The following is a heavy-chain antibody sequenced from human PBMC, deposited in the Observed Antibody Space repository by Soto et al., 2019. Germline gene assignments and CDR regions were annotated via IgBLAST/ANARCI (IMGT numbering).Heavy chain of an antibody. D-gene: IGHD6-13*01. CDR3: ARDLAAGTCDY. CDR1: GYTFTSYA. J-gene: IGHJ4*02. V-gene: IGHV1-18*01. Sequence: QVQLVQSGAEVRKPGASVKVSCKASGYTFTSYAISWVRQAPGQGLEWMGWISAYNGNTNYAQKLQGRVTMSTDTSTSTAYLELRSLRSADTAVYYFARDLAAGTCDYWGQGTLVTVSS. CDR2: ISAYNGNT.